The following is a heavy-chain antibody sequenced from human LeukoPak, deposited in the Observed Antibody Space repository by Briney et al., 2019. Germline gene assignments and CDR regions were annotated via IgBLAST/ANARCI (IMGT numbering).Heavy chain of an antibody. CDR2: IYYSGST. J-gene: IGHJ6*02. Sequence: SETLSLTCTVSGGSISSGDYYWSWIRQPPGKGLEWIGYIYYSGSTYYNPSLKSRVTISVDTSKNQFSLKLSSVTAADTAVYYCARDHNYDFWSGYYPYYYYGMDVWGRGTTVTVSS. CDR1: GGSISSGDYY. CDR3: ARDHNYDFWSGYYPYYYYGMDV. V-gene: IGHV4-30-4*01. D-gene: IGHD3-3*01.